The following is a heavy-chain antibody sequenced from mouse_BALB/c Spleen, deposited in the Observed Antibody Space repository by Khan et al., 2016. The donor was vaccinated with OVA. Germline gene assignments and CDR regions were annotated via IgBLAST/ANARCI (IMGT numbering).Heavy chain of an antibody. V-gene: IGHV1-20*02. CDR3: AKIYDSDFDY. D-gene: IGHD1-1*01. Sequence: VQLQQSGPELVKPGASVKISCKASGYSFTGYFIHWVMQSHGKSLEWIGRINPHIGETFYNQKFRGKVTLTVDESSSTAHMELRSLASEDSAVYFVAKIYDSDFDYWGQGTILTVSS. CDR1: GYSFTGYF. CDR2: INPHIGET. J-gene: IGHJ2*01.